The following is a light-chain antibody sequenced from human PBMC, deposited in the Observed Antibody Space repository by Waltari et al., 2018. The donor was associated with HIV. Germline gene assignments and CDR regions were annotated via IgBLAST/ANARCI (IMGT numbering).Light chain of an antibody. Sequence: DIQMTQSPSSLSASVGDRVTITCRASQGISNSLVWYQQKPGKVPKLLIYAASTLQSGVPSRFSGGGSGTDFSLTISGLQPEDVATYYCQKYNTGRRTFGQGTKVEIK. CDR1: QGISNS. CDR2: AAS. CDR3: QKYNTGRRT. V-gene: IGKV1-27*01. J-gene: IGKJ1*01.